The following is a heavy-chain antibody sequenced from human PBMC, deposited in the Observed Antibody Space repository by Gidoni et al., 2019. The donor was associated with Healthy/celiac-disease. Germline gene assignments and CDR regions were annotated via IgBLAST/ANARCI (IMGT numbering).Heavy chain of an antibody. CDR2: TSYRSKWYN. J-gene: IGHJ4*02. CDR3: ARDPADTAMVTGFDY. Sequence: QVQLQQSGPGLVKPSQTLSLTCAISGDSVSSNSAAWNWLRQPPSRGLAWLGRTSYRSKWYNDYAVSVKSRITINPATSKNQFSLQLNSVTPEDTAVYYCARDPADTAMVTGFDYWGQGTLVTVSS. D-gene: IGHD5-18*01. CDR1: GDSVSSNSAA. V-gene: IGHV6-1*01.